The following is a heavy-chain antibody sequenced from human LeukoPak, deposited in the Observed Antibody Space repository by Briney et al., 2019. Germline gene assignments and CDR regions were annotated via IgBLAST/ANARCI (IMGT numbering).Heavy chain of an antibody. V-gene: IGHV3-21*01. Sequence: PGGSLRLSCAASGFTFSSYSMNRVRQAPGKGLEWVSSISSSSSYIYYADSVKGRFTISRDNAKNSLYLQMNSLRAEDTAVYYCARMYSSGWYYFDYWGQGTLVTVSS. CDR2: ISSSSSYI. CDR3: ARMYSSGWYYFDY. D-gene: IGHD6-19*01. CDR1: GFTFSSYS. J-gene: IGHJ4*02.